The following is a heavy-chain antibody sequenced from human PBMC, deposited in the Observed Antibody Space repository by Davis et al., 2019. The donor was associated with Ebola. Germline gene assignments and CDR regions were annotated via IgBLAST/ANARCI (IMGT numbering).Heavy chain of an antibody. Sequence: SVKVSCKASGGTFSSYAISWVRQAPGQGLEWMGGIIPIFGTANYAQKFQGRVTITADKSTSTAYMELSSLRSEDTAVYYCARQVSRDFWSGYDDYWGQGTLVTVSS. CDR3: ARQVSRDFWSGYDDY. CDR2: IIPIFGTA. CDR1: GGTFSSYA. D-gene: IGHD3-3*01. J-gene: IGHJ4*02. V-gene: IGHV1-69*06.